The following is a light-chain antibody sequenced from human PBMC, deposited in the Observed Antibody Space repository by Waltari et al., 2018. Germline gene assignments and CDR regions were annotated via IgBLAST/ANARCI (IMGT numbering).Light chain of an antibody. Sequence: EIVLTQSPATLSLSPGERATLSCRASQSVSNLLGWYQQKPGQAPRLLIYDASNRATGIPARCSGRGSGTDFTLTISSLEPEDFAIYYCQHRRNWPWTFGQGTRVEIK. V-gene: IGKV3-11*01. CDR2: DAS. CDR1: QSVSNL. CDR3: QHRRNWPWT. J-gene: IGKJ1*01.